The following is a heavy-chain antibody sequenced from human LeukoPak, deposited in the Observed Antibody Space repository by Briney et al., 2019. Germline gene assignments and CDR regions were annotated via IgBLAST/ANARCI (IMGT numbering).Heavy chain of an antibody. V-gene: IGHV3-48*02. J-gene: IGHJ4*02. CDR3: ARDQGIFDY. CDR2: ISSSKTI. Sequence: GGSLRLSCAASGFTFSSYSMNWVRQAPGKGLEWVSYISSSKTIYYADSVKGRFTISRDNAKNSLYLQMNSLRDEDSAVYYCARDQGIFDYWGQGTLVTVSS. CDR1: GFTFSSYS.